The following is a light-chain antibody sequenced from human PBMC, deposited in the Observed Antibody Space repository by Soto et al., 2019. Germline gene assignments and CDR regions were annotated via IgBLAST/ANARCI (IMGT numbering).Light chain of an antibody. V-gene: IGKV3-15*01. CDR3: LQYNDWPRT. J-gene: IGKJ1*01. CDR2: GAS. Sequence: EIVMTQSPATLSVSPGGRATLSCRASQSVNANLAWYQQKSGRAPRLLIYGASTRATDIPGRFSGNGSGTEFTLTISSLQPEDFAVYYCLQYNDWPRTFGQWTKVEIK. CDR1: QSVNAN.